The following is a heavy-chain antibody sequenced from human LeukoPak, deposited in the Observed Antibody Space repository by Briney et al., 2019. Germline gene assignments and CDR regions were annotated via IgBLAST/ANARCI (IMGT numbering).Heavy chain of an antibody. V-gene: IGHV5-51*01. CDR1: GYSFTSYW. D-gene: IGHD6-6*01. Sequence: GESLKISCKGSGYSFTSYWIGWVRQMPGKGLEWMGMIYPSDSDTRYSPSFQGQVTISVDKSITTAYLQWSSLRASDTAMYYCARQYSSSSEVDYWGQGTLVTVSS. CDR2: IYPSDSDT. J-gene: IGHJ4*02. CDR3: ARQYSSSSEVDY.